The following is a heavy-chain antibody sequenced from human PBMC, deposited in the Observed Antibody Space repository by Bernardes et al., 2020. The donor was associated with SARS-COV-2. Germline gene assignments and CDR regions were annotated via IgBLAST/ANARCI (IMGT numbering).Heavy chain of an antibody. D-gene: IGHD5-18*01. J-gene: IGHJ5*02. CDR2: ISADSVNT. CDR1: GYTFTSYG. Sequence: AAWKGSCKASGYTFTSYGISWVRQAPGQGLEWMGWISADSVNTDYAEKFQGRVTMTTDTSTSTAYMELRRLRSDDTAVYYCATVVGYTYGGGWFDPWGQGTLVIGSS. V-gene: IGHV1-18*01. CDR3: ATVVGYTYGGGWFDP.